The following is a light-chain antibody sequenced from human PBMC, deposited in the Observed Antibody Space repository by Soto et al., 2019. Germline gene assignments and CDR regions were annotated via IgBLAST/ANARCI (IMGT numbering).Light chain of an antibody. Sequence: ESVLTQSPGTLSLSPGERATLSCRASQDVASNYLAWYQQKPGQAPRLLIYGASKSATGIPDRVSGSGSGTDFTLTISGLETEDFAVYYCQQYGRSSTFGGGTKVEIK. J-gene: IGKJ4*01. CDR2: GAS. V-gene: IGKV3-20*01. CDR1: QDVASNY. CDR3: QQYGRSST.